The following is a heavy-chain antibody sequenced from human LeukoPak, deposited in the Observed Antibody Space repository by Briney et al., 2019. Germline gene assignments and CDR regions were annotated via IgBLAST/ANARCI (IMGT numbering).Heavy chain of an antibody. CDR1: GFTFSDYY. J-gene: IGHJ6*02. CDR2: ISSSGSTL. Sequence: KPGGSLRLSCAASGFTFSDYYMSWIRQAPGKGLEWVSYISSSGSTLYYADSVKGRFTISRDNAKNSLYLQMNSLRAEDTAVYYCARGDQGSTDYYYGMDVWGQGTTVTVSS. CDR3: ARGDQGSTDYYYGMDV. V-gene: IGHV3-11*01. D-gene: IGHD6-13*01.